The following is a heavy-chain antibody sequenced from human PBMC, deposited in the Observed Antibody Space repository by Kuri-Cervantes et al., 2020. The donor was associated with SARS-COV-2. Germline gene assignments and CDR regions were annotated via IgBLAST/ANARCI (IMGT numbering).Heavy chain of an antibody. CDR2: IYVSGTT. CDR3: ARVGGHPYYFNW. V-gene: IGHV3-66*01. J-gene: IGHJ2*01. Sequence: GESLKISCVASGFTVTNTHMAWVRQAPGKGLEWVSVIYVSGTTSYSASVKDRFTISRDNSMATIYLQMNSLTIDDTAMYFCARVGGHPYYFNWWGRGTLVTVSS. D-gene: IGHD2/OR15-2a*01. CDR1: GFTVTNTH.